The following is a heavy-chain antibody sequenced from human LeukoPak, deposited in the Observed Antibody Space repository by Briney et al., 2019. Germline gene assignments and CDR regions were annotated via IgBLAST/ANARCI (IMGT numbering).Heavy chain of an antibody. J-gene: IGHJ6*02. Sequence: GRSLRLSCAASGFIFSSYAMHWVRQAPGKGLEWVAVISSDGSNKYYADSVKGRFTISRDNAKNSLYLQMNSLRGEDAALYYCAVLHYYAMDVWGQGTTVTVSS. D-gene: IGHD2-8*01. CDR3: AVLHYYAMDV. CDR2: ISSDGSNK. V-gene: IGHV3-30-3*01. CDR1: GFIFSSYA.